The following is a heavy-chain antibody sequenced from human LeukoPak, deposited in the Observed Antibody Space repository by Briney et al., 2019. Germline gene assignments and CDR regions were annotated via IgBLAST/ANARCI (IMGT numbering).Heavy chain of an antibody. Sequence: PSETLSLTCAVYGGSFSGYYWSWLRQPPGKGLEWIGEINHSGSTNYNPSLKSRVTISVDTSKNQFSLKLSSGTAAESSVDYCARVISGSPSYWGQGTLVTVSS. CDR2: INHSGST. CDR1: GGSFSGYY. D-gene: IGHD1-26*01. V-gene: IGHV4-34*01. CDR3: ARVISGSPSY. J-gene: IGHJ4*02.